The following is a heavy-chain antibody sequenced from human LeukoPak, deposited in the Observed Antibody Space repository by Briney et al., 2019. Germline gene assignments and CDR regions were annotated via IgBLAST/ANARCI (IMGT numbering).Heavy chain of an antibody. V-gene: IGHV4-39*01. CDR3: ATEPVLRYFDWSPGASGMDV. CDR2: IYYSGST. J-gene: IGHJ6*02. D-gene: IGHD3-9*01. CDR1: GGSISSSSYY. Sequence: SETLSLTCTVSGGSISSSSYYWGWIRQPPGKGLERIGSIYYSGSTYYNPSLKSRVTISVDTSKNQFSLKLSSVTAADTAVYYCATEPVLRYFDWSPGASGMDVWGQGTTVTVSS.